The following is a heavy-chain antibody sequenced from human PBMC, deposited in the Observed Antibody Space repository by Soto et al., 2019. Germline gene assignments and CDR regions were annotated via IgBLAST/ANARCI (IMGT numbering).Heavy chain of an antibody. CDR3: ARRGSGSYYDY. CDR1: GFTFSSYA. Sequence: EVQLLESGGGLVQPGGSLRLSCAASGFTFSSYAMRWVRQAPVKGLEWVSAISGSGGSTYYADSVQGRFTISRDNSKNTLYLQMTRRRAEGTGVYYCARRGSGSYYDYWGQGTVVTVSS. CDR2: ISGSGGST. D-gene: IGHD1-26*01. J-gene: IGHJ4*02. V-gene: IGHV3-23*01.